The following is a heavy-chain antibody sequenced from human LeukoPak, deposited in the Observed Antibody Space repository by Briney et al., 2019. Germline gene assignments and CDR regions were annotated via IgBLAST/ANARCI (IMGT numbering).Heavy chain of an antibody. CDR2: IYHSGST. CDR1: GGFISSGGYS. J-gene: IGHJ6*02. Sequence: SETLSLTCAVSGGFISSGGYSWSWIRQPPGKGLEWIGYIYHSGSTYYNPSLKSRVTISVDRSKNQFSLKLSSVTAADTAVYYCGVSYYYYYGMDVWGQGTTVTVSS. D-gene: IGHD5/OR15-5a*01. V-gene: IGHV4-30-2*01. CDR3: GVSYYYYYGMDV.